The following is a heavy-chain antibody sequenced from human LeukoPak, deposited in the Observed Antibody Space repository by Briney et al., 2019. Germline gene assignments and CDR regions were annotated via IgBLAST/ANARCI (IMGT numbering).Heavy chain of an antibody. CDR3: ARLASSSWPLYYYYGMDV. D-gene: IGHD6-13*01. V-gene: IGHV1-8*01. CDR2: MNANSANT. CDR1: GYTFTSYD. J-gene: IGHJ6*02. Sequence: ASVKVSCTASGYTFTSYDINWVRQAAGQGLEWMGWMNANSANTGYAQKFQGRVTMTRNTSISTAYMELSSLRSEDTAVYYCARLASSSWPLYYYYGMDVWGQGTTVTVSS.